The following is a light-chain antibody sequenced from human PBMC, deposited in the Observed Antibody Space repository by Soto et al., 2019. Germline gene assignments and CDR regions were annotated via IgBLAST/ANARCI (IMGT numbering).Light chain of an antibody. CDR3: QSYDSSLSGSV. CDR1: SSKIGAGYD. J-gene: IGLJ2*01. Sequence: QSVLTQPPSVSGAPRQRVTSSCTGSSSKIGAGYDVHWYQQLPGTAPKLLIYGNSNRPSGVPDRFSGSKSGTSASLAITGLQAEDEADYYCQSYDSSLSGSVFGGGTKLTVL. CDR2: GNS. V-gene: IGLV1-40*01.